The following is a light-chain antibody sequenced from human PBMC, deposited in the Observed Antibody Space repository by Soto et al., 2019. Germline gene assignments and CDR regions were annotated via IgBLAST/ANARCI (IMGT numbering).Light chain of an antibody. J-gene: IGLJ2*01. CDR2: DVT. CDR1: SSDVGRCNY. CDR3: SSYTISITVV. Sequence: QSVLTQPASVSGSPGQSITISCTGTSSDVGRCNYVSWYQQHPGKAPKLMIYDVTNRPSGVSNRFSGSKSGNTASLTISGLQAEDEADYYCSSYTISITVVFGGGTQLTVL. V-gene: IGLV2-14*01.